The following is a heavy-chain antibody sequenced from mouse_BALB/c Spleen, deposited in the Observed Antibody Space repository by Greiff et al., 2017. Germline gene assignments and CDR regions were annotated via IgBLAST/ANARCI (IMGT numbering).Heavy chain of an antibody. J-gene: IGHJ4*01. Sequence: VQLQQSGAELVKPGASVKLSCTASGFNIKDSYMHWVKQRPEQGLEWIGRIDPANGNTKYDPKFQGKATITADTSSNTAYLQLSSLTSEDAAVYYCAHGYPYAMDDWGEGTSVTVSS. D-gene: IGHD2-2*01. CDR3: AHGYPYAMDD. CDR1: GFNIKDSY. CDR2: IDPANGNT. V-gene: IGHV14-3*02.